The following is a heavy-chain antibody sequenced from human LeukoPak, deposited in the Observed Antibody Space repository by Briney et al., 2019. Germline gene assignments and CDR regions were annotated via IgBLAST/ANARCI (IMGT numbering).Heavy chain of an antibody. CDR3: ARDLMPYGSGSYSVY. CDR2: ISYDGSNK. CDR1: GFTFSSYA. J-gene: IGHJ4*02. V-gene: IGHV3-30*04. Sequence: GRSLRVSCAASGFTFSSYAMHWVRQAPGKGLEWVAVISYDGSNKYYADSVKGRFTISRDNSKNTLYLQMNSLRAEDTAVYYCARDLMPYGSGSYSVYWGQGTLVTVSS. D-gene: IGHD3-10*01.